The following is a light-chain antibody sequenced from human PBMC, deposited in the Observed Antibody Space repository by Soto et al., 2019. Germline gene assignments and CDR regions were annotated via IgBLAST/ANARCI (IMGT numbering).Light chain of an antibody. CDR1: QDISSY. CDR2: AAS. Sequence: IQVTQSPSSLSASVGDRVTITCRASQDISSYLAWYQQKPGKAPTLLIYAASTLQSGVPSRFSGSGFGTDFTLTISRLEPEDFAVYYCQQYGSSPWTFGQGTKV. V-gene: IGKV1-9*01. CDR3: QQYGSSPWT. J-gene: IGKJ1*01.